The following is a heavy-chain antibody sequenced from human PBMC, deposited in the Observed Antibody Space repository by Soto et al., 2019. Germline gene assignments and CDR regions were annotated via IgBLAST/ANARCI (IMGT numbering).Heavy chain of an antibody. CDR1: GGSISSGNW. V-gene: IGHV4-4*02. CDR2: IYHSGIT. J-gene: IGHJ4*02. CDR3: ARNVRYYIDY. Sequence: SETLSLTCAVSGGSISSGNWWSWVRQSPGKELEWIGEIYHSGITNYNPSLKSRVTISVDNSENQLSLSLNSVTATDTAVYYCARNVRYYIDYWGQGTLVTVSS.